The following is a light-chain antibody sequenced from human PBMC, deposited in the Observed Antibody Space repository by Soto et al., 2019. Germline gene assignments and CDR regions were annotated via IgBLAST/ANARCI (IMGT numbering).Light chain of an antibody. V-gene: IGKV3-20*01. Sequence: PGERATLSCRSSQSFSSSYLAWYQQKPGQAPRLLIYAASNRATGIPDRFSGSGSGTDFTLTISRLEPEDFAVYYWQQCDGSLPRWTFGKGNKVEIK. J-gene: IGKJ1*01. CDR1: QSFSSSY. CDR2: AAS. CDR3: QQCDGSLPRWT.